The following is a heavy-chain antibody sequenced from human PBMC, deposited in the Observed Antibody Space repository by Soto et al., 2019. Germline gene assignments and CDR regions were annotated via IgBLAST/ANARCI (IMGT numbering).Heavy chain of an antibody. CDR3: AMWAGRNQICLQH. Sequence: EVQLLASGGGLVQPGGALRLSCAASGFTFSNYAMSWVRQAPGKGLEWVSTISGSGANTFYADSVKGRFTISRDNSRNTLYLKVNTLSAEDPAVYYFAMWAGRNQICLQHWGGGTLVTVSS. CDR1: GFTFSNYA. CDR2: ISGSGANT. D-gene: IGHD1-26*01. J-gene: IGHJ1*01. V-gene: IGHV3-23*01.